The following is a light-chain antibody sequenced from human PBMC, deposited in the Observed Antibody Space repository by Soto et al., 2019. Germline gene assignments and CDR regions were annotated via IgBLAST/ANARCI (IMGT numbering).Light chain of an antibody. CDR3: QQRSSWPPRYT. J-gene: IGKJ2*01. CDR2: DAS. Sequence: DIVLTQSPAALSLSPGERATLSCRASQSVGSYLSWYQQKPGQSPRLLIYDASPRASGIPARFSGRGSGTDFTLTISSLEPEDFASYYCQQRSSWPPRYTFGQGTKVDIK. CDR1: QSVGSY. V-gene: IGKV3-11*01.